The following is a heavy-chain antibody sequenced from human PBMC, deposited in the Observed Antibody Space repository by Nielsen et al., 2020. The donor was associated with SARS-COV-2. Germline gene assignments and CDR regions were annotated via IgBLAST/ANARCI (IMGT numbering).Heavy chain of an antibody. V-gene: IGHV4-59*01. D-gene: IGHD3-10*01. CDR2: IYYSGST. Sequence: SETLSLTCTVSGGSISSYYWSWIRQPPGKGLEWIGYIYYSGSTNYNPSLKSRVTISVDTSKNQFSLKLSSVTAADTAVHYCARSQYGSGSYPWGYYYYMDVWGKGTTVTVSS. CDR1: GGSISSYY. CDR3: ARSQYGSGSYPWGYYYYMDV. J-gene: IGHJ6*03.